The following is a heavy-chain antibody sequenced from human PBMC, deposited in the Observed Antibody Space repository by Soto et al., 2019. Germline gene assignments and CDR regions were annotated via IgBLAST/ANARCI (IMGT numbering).Heavy chain of an antibody. Sequence: EVQLVESGGGLVRPGGSLRLSCAASGFTFTSYTMNWVRQAPGKGLEWVSSITTSSSYIYYADSVKGRFTISRDRAKNSLYLQMDSMRAEDTAVYYCARAGVYCNGGTCYVGYLDYWGQGALVTVSS. CDR2: ITTSSSYI. D-gene: IGHD2-15*01. CDR3: ARAGVYCNGGTCYVGYLDY. CDR1: GFTFTSYT. V-gene: IGHV3-21*02. J-gene: IGHJ4*02.